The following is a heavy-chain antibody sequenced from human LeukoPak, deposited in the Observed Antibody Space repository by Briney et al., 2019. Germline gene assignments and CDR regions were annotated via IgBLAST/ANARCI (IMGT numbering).Heavy chain of an antibody. D-gene: IGHD3-10*02. CDR1: GFTVSSNY. Sequence: GGSLRLSCAASGFTVSSNYMSWVRQAPGKGLEWVSIIYSGGSTHYADSVKGRFTISRDNSKNTLYLQMNSLRAEDTAVYYCAKYLFGSYWGQGTLVTVSS. CDR3: AKYLFGSY. V-gene: IGHV3-66*01. CDR2: IYSGGST. J-gene: IGHJ4*02.